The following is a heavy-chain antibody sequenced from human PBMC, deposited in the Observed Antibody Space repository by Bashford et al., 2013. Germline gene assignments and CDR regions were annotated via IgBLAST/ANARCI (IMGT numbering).Heavy chain of an antibody. Sequence: VASVKVSCKASDYTFTNFGISWVRQAPGQGLEWLGWISAYNGKTNFAQSVQGRVAMTTDRSTSTAYLELRSLRSDDTAVYYCARVQQVRVYYYYGMDVWGQGTTVTVSS. CDR2: ISAYNGKT. V-gene: IGHV1-18*01. CDR3: ARVQQVRVYYYYGMDV. J-gene: IGHJ6*02. CDR1: DYTFTNFG.